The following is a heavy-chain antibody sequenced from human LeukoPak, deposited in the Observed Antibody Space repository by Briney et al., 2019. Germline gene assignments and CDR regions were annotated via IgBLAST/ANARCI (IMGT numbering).Heavy chain of an antibody. J-gene: IGHJ4*02. CDR3: ARDTGSSFDY. CDR1: GFTFSGYW. CDR2: INSDGSST. D-gene: IGHD4-17*01. Sequence: PGGSLRLSCAASGFTFSGYWMYWVRQAPGKGLVWVSRINSDGSSTSYADFVKGRFTISRDNARNTLHLQMSSLRAEDTAVYYCARDTGSSFDYWGQGTLVTVSS. V-gene: IGHV3-74*01.